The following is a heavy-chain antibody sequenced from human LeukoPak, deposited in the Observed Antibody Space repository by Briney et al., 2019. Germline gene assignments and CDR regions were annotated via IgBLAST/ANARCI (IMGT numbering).Heavy chain of an antibody. V-gene: IGHV4-59*01. CDR1: GGSISSYY. CDR3: ARGVGATYDAFDI. D-gene: IGHD1-26*01. Sequence: PSETLSLTCTVSGGSISSYYWSWIRQPPGKGLEWIGYIYYSGSTNYNPSLKSRVTISVDTSKNQFSLKLSSVTAADTAVYYCARGVGATYDAFDIWGQGTMVTVSS. CDR2: IYYSGST. J-gene: IGHJ3*02.